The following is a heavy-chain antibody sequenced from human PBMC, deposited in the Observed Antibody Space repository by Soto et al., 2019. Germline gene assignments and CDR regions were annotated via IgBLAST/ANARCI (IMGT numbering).Heavy chain of an antibody. J-gene: IGHJ3*02. CDR2: INPSGGRT. CDR3: AIGDYYDSSGYSQVGAFDI. D-gene: IGHD3-22*01. CDR1: GYTFTSYY. Sequence: ASVKVSCKASGYTFTSYYMHWVRQAPGQGLEWMGIINPSGGRTSYAQKFQGRVTMTRDTSTSTVYMELSSLRTEDTAVNYCAIGDYYDSSGYSQVGAFDIWGQGTMVTVSS. V-gene: IGHV1-46*01.